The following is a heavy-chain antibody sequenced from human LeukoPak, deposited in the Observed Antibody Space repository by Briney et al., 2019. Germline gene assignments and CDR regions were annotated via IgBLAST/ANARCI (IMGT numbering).Heavy chain of an antibody. CDR1: GFTFSSYA. J-gene: IGHJ4*02. Sequence: GGSLRLSCAAFGFTFSSYAMSWVRQAPGKGLEWVSAISGSGGSTYYADSVKGRFTISRDNSKNTLYLQMNSLRAEDTAVYYCAKVTKVVVAATPIDYWGQGTLVTVSS. D-gene: IGHD2-15*01. V-gene: IGHV3-23*01. CDR3: AKVTKVVVAATPIDY. CDR2: ISGSGGST.